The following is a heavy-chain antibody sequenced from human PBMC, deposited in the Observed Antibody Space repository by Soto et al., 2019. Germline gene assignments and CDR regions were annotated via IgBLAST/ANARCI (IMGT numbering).Heavy chain of an antibody. CDR3: ARILDYYDSSGYAQDAFDF. CDR2: IDWDDDK. V-gene: IGHV2-70*04. CDR1: GFSLSTSGMR. Sequence: SGPTLVNPTQTLTLTCTFSGFSLSTSGMRVSWIRQPPGKALEWLARIDWDDDKFYSTSLKTRLTISKDTSKNQVVLTMTNMDPVDTATYYCARILDYYDSSGYAQDAFDFWGQGTMVTVSS. J-gene: IGHJ3*01. D-gene: IGHD3-22*01.